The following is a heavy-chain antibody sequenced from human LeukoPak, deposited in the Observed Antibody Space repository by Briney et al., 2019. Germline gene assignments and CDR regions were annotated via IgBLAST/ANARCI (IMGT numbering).Heavy chain of an antibody. Sequence: GGSLRLSCAASGFTFSSYWMHWVRQDPGKGLVWVSRINSDGSSTSYADSVKGRFTISRDNAKNTLYLQMNSLRAEDTAVYYCARDSDYYDSSGYYYSGRAFDIWGQGTMVTVSS. V-gene: IGHV3-74*01. J-gene: IGHJ3*02. CDR2: INSDGSST. CDR3: ARDSDYYDSSGYYYSGRAFDI. CDR1: GFTFSSYW. D-gene: IGHD3-22*01.